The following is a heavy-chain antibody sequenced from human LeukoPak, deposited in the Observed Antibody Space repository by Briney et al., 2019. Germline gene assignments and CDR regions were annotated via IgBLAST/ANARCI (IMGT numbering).Heavy chain of an antibody. CDR2: IYYSGST. CDR3: ARHPLNWNYAGWFDP. CDR1: GGSISSYY. J-gene: IGHJ5*02. V-gene: IGHV4-39*01. D-gene: IGHD1-7*01. Sequence: PSETLSLTCTVSGGSISSYYWGWIRQPPGKGLEWIGSIYYSGSTYYNPSLKSRVTISVDTSKNQFSLKLSSVTAADTAVYYCARHPLNWNYAGWFDPWGQGTLVTVSS.